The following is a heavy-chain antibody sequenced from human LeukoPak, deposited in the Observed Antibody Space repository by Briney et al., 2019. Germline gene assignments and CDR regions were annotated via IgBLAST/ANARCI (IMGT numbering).Heavy chain of an antibody. CDR1: GFTVSSNY. Sequence: PGGSLRLSCAASGFTVSSNYMSWVRQAPGKGLEWVSVIYSGGSTYYADSVKGRFTISRDNSKNTLYLQMNSLRAEDTAVYYCARGYYYDSSGYYYEPDAFDIWGQGTMVTVSS. D-gene: IGHD3-22*01. CDR3: ARGYYYDSSGYYYEPDAFDI. CDR2: IYSGGST. V-gene: IGHV3-53*01. J-gene: IGHJ3*02.